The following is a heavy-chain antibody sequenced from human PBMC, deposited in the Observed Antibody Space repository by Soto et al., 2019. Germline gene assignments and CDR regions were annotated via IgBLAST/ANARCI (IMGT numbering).Heavy chain of an antibody. CDR1: GYALTELS. J-gene: IGHJ6*03. D-gene: IGHD3-10*01. V-gene: IGHV1-24*01. Sequence: ASVKVSCKVSGYALTELSMHWVRQAPGKGLEWMGGFDPEDGETIYAQKFQGRVTMTEDTSTDTAYMELSSLRSEDTAVYYCARDQGVAYGSGSYYISTVYYYYYYMDVWGKGTTVTVSS. CDR2: FDPEDGET. CDR3: ARDQGVAYGSGSYYISTVYYYYYYMDV.